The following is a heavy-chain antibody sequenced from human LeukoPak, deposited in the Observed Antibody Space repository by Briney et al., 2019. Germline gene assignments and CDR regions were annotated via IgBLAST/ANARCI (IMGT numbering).Heavy chain of an antibody. Sequence: VASVKVSCKASGYTFTGYYMHWVRQAPGQGLEWMGRINPNSGGTNYAQKFQGRVTMTRDTSISTAYMELSRLRSDDTAAYYCARGGAVAGNYFDYWGQGTLVTVSS. CDR1: GYTFTGYY. V-gene: IGHV1-2*06. CDR3: ARGGAVAGNYFDY. CDR2: INPNSGGT. D-gene: IGHD6-19*01. J-gene: IGHJ4*02.